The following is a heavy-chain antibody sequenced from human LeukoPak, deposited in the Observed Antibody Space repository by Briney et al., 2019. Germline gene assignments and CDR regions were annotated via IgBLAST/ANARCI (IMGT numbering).Heavy chain of an antibody. CDR3: ARIFSIAARPSYWYFDL. J-gene: IGHJ2*01. Sequence: PSETLSLTCAVYGGSFSGYYWSWIRQPPGKGLEWIGYIYYSGSTNYNPSLKSRVTISVDTSKNQFSLKLSSVTAADTAVYYCARIFSIAARPSYWYFDLWGRGTLVTVSS. D-gene: IGHD6-6*01. V-gene: IGHV4-59*01. CDR1: GGSFSGYY. CDR2: IYYSGST.